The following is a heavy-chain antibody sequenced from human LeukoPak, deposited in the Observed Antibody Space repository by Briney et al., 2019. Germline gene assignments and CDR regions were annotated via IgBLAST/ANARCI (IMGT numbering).Heavy chain of an antibody. J-gene: IGHJ3*02. CDR3: ARKAAAGRHDAFDI. V-gene: IGHV4-59*12. Sequence: SETLSLTCTVSGASISSYYWTWIRQPPGKGLEWIGYIYYSGRTNYNPSLKSRVTISVDTSKNQFSLKLSSVTAADTAVYYCARKAAAGRHDAFDIWGQGTMVTVSS. CDR2: IYYSGRT. CDR1: GASISSYY. D-gene: IGHD6-13*01.